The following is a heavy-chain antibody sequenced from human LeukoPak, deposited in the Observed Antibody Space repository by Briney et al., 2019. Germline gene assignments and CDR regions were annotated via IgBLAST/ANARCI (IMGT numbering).Heavy chain of an antibody. V-gene: IGHV3-23*01. J-gene: IGHJ3*02. CDR2: ISGRGGST. D-gene: IGHD3-3*01. CDR1: GFTFSSYG. CDR3: AKELRPIFLGGAFDI. Sequence: PGGSLRLSCAASGFTFSSYGMSWVRQAPGKGLEWVAHISGRGGSTDYADTVNGRVTISRDNSKNTLYLQMNSLRAEDTALYYCAKELRPIFLGGAFDIWGQGAMVTVSS.